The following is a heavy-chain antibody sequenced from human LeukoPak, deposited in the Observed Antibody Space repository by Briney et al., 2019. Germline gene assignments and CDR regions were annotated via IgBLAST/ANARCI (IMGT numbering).Heavy chain of an antibody. D-gene: IGHD3-22*01. J-gene: IGHJ3*02. CDR2: ISGSGGST. Sequence: GGSLRLSCAASGFTFSSYAMSWVRQAPGKGLEWVSAISGSGGSTYYADSVKGRFTISRDNSKNTLYLQMNSLRAEDTAVYYCAKDPQHYYDSSGYPDAFDIWGQGTMVTVSS. CDR3: AKDPQHYYDSSGYPDAFDI. CDR1: GFTFSSYA. V-gene: IGHV3-23*01.